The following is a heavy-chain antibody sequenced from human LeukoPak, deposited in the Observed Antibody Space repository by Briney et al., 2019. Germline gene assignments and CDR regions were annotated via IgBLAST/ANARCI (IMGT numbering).Heavy chain of an antibody. V-gene: IGHV3-72*01. CDR1: GFNFSDHH. D-gene: IGHD3-22*01. Sequence: PGGSLRLSRAVSGFNFSDHHMDWVRQAPGKGLEWIGRSKNKDYAYSTVYAASVKGRFTFSRDDPKNSLYLQMNSLTTEDTAVYYCTRIFYYGTRGYYPDFWGQGTLVTVSS. J-gene: IGHJ4*02. CDR2: SKNKDYAYST. CDR3: TRIFYYGTRGYYPDF.